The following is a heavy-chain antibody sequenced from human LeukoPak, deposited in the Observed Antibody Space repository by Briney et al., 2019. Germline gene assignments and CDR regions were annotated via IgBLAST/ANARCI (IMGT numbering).Heavy chain of an antibody. CDR1: GGSISSGGYY. Sequence: SETLSLTCTVSGGSISSGGYYWRWIRQPPGKGLEWIGYIYHSGSTYYNPSLKSRVTISVDRSKNQFSLKLSSVTAADTAVYYCARESDYDSNWAGIDYWGQGTLVTVSS. J-gene: IGHJ4*02. CDR3: ARESDYDSNWAGIDY. CDR2: IYHSGST. V-gene: IGHV4-30-2*01. D-gene: IGHD3-3*01.